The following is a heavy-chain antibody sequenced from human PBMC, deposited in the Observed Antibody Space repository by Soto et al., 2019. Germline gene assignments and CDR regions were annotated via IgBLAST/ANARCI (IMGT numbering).Heavy chain of an antibody. J-gene: IGHJ4*02. Sequence: LRLSCAASGFTFSSYEMNWVRQAPGKGLEWVSYISSSGSTIYYADSVKGRFTISRDNAKNSLYLQMNSLRAEDTAVYYCARVSPYYYDSSGYYYVASGGFDYWGQGTLVTVSS. CDR2: ISSSGSTI. D-gene: IGHD3-22*01. V-gene: IGHV3-48*03. CDR1: GFTFSSYE. CDR3: ARVSPYYYDSSGYYYVASGGFDY.